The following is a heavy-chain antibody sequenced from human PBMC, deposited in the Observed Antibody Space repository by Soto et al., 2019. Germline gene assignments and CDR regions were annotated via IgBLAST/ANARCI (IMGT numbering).Heavy chain of an antibody. CDR1: GFSFSNFG. J-gene: IGHJ6*02. V-gene: IGHV3-30*18. CDR3: AKDGGYCIGFTCDSAYYSGMDV. Sequence: QVQLVESGGGVVQPGRSLRLSCAASGFSFSNFGMYWVRQAPGKGLEWVAVISYDGSNKYYEDSVKGRFTISRDNSKNTLYLQMDSLGAEDTAVYYCAKDGGYCIGFTCDSAYYSGMDVWGQGTTVTVSS. D-gene: IGHD2-15*01. CDR2: ISYDGSNK.